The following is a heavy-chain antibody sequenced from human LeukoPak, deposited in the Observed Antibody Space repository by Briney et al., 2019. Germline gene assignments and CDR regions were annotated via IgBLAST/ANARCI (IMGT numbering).Heavy chain of an antibody. V-gene: IGHV2-5*02. D-gene: IGHD3-22*01. CDR2: IYWDDDK. J-gene: IGHJ4*02. CDR3: AHRVIINGLYYDSSGYFDY. Sequence: SGPTLVKPTQTLTLTCTFSGFSLSTSGVGVGWIRQAPGKALEWPALIYWDDDKRYSPSLKSRLTITKDTSKNQVVLTLTNMDPVDTATYYCAHRVIINGLYYDSSGYFDYWGRGTLVTVSS. CDR1: GFSLSTSGVG.